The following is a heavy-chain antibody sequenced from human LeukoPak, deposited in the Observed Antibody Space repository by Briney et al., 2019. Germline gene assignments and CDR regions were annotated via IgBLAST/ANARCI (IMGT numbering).Heavy chain of an antibody. CDR2: IGTTSGVI. CDR3: ARVAAGYSVNYFDY. D-gene: IGHD4-23*01. J-gene: IGHJ4*02. CDR1: GFTFNAFG. Sequence: GGSLRLSCAASGFTFNAFGMNWVRQAPGKGLEWVSYIGTTSGVIYYADSVKGRFTISRDNVENSLYLQMNSLRDEDTAVYYCARVAAGYSVNYFDYWGQGTLVTVSS. V-gene: IGHV3-48*02.